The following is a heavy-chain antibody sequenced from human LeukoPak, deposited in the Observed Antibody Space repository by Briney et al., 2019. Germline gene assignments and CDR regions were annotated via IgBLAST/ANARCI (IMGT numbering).Heavy chain of an antibody. J-gene: IGHJ4*02. D-gene: IGHD3-10*01. CDR1: GGSISRGGYS. CDR2: IYHSGST. V-gene: IGHV4-30-2*01. CDR3: ARVARFGEFRFDY. Sequence: SETLSLTCAVSGGSISRGGYSWSWIRQPPGKGLEWIGYIYHSGSTYYNPSLKSRVTISVDRPKNQFSLKLSSVTAADTAVYYCARVARFGEFRFDYWGQGTLVTVSS.